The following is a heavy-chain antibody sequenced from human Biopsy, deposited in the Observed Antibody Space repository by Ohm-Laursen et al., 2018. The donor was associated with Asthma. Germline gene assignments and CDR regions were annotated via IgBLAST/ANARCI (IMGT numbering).Heavy chain of an antibody. D-gene: IGHD6-19*01. CDR3: ARASVAASSNWFDP. V-gene: IGHV4-30-4*01. J-gene: IGHJ5*02. Sequence: SETLSLTSTVSGSSIKTDDHYWSWLRQPPGKGLEWFGIIHYSGSTSYNPSLKGGVTISVDTSKNQFSLKLSSVTATDTAVYYCARASVAASSNWFDPWGQGTLVTVSS. CDR2: IHYSGST. CDR1: GSSIKTDDHY.